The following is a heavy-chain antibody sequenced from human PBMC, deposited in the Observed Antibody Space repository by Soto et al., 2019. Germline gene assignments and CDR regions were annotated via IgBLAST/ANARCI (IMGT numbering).Heavy chain of an antibody. J-gene: IGHJ6*02. Sequence: GSLRLSCAVSGFTFSNYYIHWVRQAPGKGLEWVSSIRSGRDTFYADSVKGRFSISRDDATSSVSLQMNSLRGEDTAVYFCAREETAWPLAYGLDVWGQGTTVTVSS. D-gene: IGHD2-21*02. CDR3: AREETAWPLAYGLDV. CDR1: GFTFSNYY. CDR2: IRSGRDT. V-gene: IGHV3-21*01.